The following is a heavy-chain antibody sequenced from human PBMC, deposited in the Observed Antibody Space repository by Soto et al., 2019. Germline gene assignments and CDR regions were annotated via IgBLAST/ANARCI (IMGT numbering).Heavy chain of an antibody. V-gene: IGHV4-4*07. CDR3: SRVGCSNSNCQTRGMDV. J-gene: IGHJ6*02. Sequence: SETLSLTCNVSGGPISNYYWSWVRQPAGKGLEWVGRIYSDGATNYSPSLKSRVFMSLDMSGNQFSLQLNSVTAADTAVYYCSRVGCSNSNCQTRGMDVWGQGTTVTVSS. CDR2: IYSDGAT. CDR1: GGPISNYY. D-gene: IGHD2-2*01.